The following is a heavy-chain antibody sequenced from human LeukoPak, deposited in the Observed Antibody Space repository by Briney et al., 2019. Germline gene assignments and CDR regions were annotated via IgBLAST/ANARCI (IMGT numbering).Heavy chain of an antibody. J-gene: IGHJ4*02. CDR1: GFIFNKHA. V-gene: IGHV3-23*01. Sequence: PGESLRLSCVASGFIFNKHAMSWVRQAPGKGLEWVSGLSGSGSSTDYADSVKGRFTVSRDNSKNTLFLQMNSLRAEDTAIYYCAKERDYGPADYWGQGALVTVSS. CDR3: AKERDYGPADY. D-gene: IGHD4/OR15-4a*01. CDR2: LSGSGSST.